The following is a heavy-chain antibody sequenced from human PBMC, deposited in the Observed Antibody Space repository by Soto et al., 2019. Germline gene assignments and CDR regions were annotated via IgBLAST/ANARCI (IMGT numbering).Heavy chain of an antibody. V-gene: IGHV3-23*01. CDR1: GFTFSSYA. CDR3: AKGWVGSSTSSDYYGMDV. D-gene: IGHD2-2*01. CDR2: ISGSGGST. J-gene: IGHJ6*02. Sequence: GGSLRLSCAASGFTFSSYAMSWVRQAPGKGLEWVSAISGSGGSTYYADSVKGRFTISRDNSKNTLYLQMNSLRAEDTAVYYCAKGWVGSSTSSDYYGMDVWGQGTRVTVSS.